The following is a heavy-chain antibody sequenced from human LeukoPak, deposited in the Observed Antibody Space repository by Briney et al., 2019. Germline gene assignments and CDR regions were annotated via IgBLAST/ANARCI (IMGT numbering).Heavy chain of an antibody. CDR2: IRQDGSGT. CDR3: ARDPDTLVGATFDF. V-gene: IGHV3-7*01. D-gene: IGHD1-26*01. Sequence: GGSLRLSCAASGFTFSNHWMNWVRQAPGKGLECLANIRQDGSGTYYVVSVRGRFTIYRDNAKNSLFLQMNSLRAEDTAVYFCARDPDTLVGATFDFWGQGTLVTVSS. CDR1: GFTFSNHW. J-gene: IGHJ4*02.